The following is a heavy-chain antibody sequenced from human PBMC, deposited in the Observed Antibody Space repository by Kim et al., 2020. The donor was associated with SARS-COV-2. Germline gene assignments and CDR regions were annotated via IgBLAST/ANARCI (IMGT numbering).Heavy chain of an antibody. CDR1: GGSISSGGYY. CDR3: ARGNYYDSSGYYYAFDY. Sequence: SETLSLTCTVSGGSISSGGYYWSWIRQHPGKGLEWIGYIYYSGRTYYNPSLKSRVTISVDTSKNQFSLKLSSVTAADTAVYYCARGNYYDSSGYYYAFDYWGQGTLVTVSS. CDR2: IYYSGRT. J-gene: IGHJ4*02. V-gene: IGHV4-31*03. D-gene: IGHD3-22*01.